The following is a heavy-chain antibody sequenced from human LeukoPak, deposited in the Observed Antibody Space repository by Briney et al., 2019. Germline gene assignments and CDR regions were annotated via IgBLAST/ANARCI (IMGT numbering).Heavy chain of an antibody. V-gene: IGHV3-21*01. CDR3: ASVPIFGVVIIDDY. D-gene: IGHD3-3*01. Sequence: GGSLRLSRAASGFTFSSYSMNWVRQAPGKGLEWVSSISSSSSYIYYADSVKGRFTISRDNAKNSLYLQMNSLRAEDTAVYYCASVPIFGVVIIDDYWGQGTLVTVSS. CDR1: GFTFSSYS. J-gene: IGHJ4*02. CDR2: ISSSSSYI.